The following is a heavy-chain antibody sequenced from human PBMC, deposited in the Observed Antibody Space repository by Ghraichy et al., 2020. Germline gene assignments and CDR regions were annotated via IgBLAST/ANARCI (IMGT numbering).Heavy chain of an antibody. CDR2: ISGSGGST. CDR1: GFTFSSYA. CDR3: ASLTSGPRGGYGVPGYFGY. V-gene: IGHV3-23*01. D-gene: IGHD1-26*01. Sequence: GGSLRLSCAASGFTFSSYAMRWVRQAPGKGLEWVAVISGSGGSTYYADSVKGRFTISRDNSKNTLFLQMNSLRAEDTAVYYCASLTSGPRGGYGVPGYFGYSAQGTLVAVSS. J-gene: IGHJ4*02.